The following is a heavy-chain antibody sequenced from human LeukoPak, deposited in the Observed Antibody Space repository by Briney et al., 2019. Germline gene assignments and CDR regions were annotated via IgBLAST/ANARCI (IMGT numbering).Heavy chain of an antibody. V-gene: IGHV4-39*01. Sequence: GSLRLSCAASGFTFSSYAMSWVRKAPGKGLEWIGSIYDSGSTYYNPSLKSRVTISVDTSKNQFSLKLNSVTAADTAVYYCARHYGPWGQGTLVTVSS. CDR2: IYDSGST. CDR1: GFTFSSYA. CDR3: ARHYGP. D-gene: IGHD3-10*01. J-gene: IGHJ5*02.